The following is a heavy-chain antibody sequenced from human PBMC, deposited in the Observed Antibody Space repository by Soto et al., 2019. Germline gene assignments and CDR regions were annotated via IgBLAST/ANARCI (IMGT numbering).Heavy chain of an antibody. CDR3: AKSAIASLYFDY. CDR2: ISYDGSNK. D-gene: IGHD5-18*01. J-gene: IGHJ4*02. V-gene: IGHV3-30*18. Sequence: QVQLVESGGGVVQPGRSLRLSCAASGFTFSSSGMHWVRQAPGKGLEWVAVISYDGSNKYYADSVKGRFTISRDNSKNTLYLQMNSLRAEDTAVYYCAKSAIASLYFDYWGQGTLVTVSS. CDR1: GFTFSSSG.